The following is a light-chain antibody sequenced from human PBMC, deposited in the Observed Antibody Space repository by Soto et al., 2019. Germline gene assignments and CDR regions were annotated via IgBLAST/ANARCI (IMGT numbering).Light chain of an antibody. CDR2: GAS. Sequence: ILMTQSPSSLSVSVGDRVTITCRASQGINTYLAWYQQKPGQVPNVLIYGASALQSGIPARFSGSGSGREFTLTISSLQPEDVAVYYCQEYNSWPTFGGGTKVDI. V-gene: IGKV1-27*01. CDR3: QEYNSWPT. J-gene: IGKJ4*02. CDR1: QGINTY.